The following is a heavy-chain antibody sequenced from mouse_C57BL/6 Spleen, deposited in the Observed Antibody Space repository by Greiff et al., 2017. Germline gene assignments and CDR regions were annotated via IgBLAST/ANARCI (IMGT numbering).Heavy chain of an antibody. CDR3: ATDADSNYWDMDY. CDR1: GFTFSDFY. V-gene: IGHV7-1*01. D-gene: IGHD4-1*01. CDR2: SRNKANDYTT. J-gene: IGHJ4*01. Sequence: EVKLMESGGGLVQSGRSLRLSCAPSGFTFSDFYMAWVRQAPGKGLEWIAASRNKANDYTTEYSASVKGRFIVSRDTSQSILYLPMNALRAEDTARVYCATDADSNYWDMDYWGHGTSVTVSS.